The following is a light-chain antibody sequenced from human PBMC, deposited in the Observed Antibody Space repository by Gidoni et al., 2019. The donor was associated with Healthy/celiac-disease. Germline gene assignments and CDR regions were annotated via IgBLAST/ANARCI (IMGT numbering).Light chain of an antibody. V-gene: IGKV1-5*03. CDR2: KAS. CDR3: QQYNSYSKT. Sequence: DIQMTQSPSTLSASVGDRVTITCRASQSISSHLAWHQQKPGKAPKLLIYKASSLESGVPSRFSGSGSGTEFTLTISSLQPDDFATYYCQQYNSYSKTFXXXTKVEIK. J-gene: IGKJ1*01. CDR1: QSISSH.